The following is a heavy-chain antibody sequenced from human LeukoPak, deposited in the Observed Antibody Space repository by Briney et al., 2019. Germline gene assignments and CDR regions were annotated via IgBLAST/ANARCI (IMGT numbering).Heavy chain of an antibody. CDR3: ARVDYYGSGSYL. Sequence: SETLSLTCAVSGGSISCGGYSWSWIRQPPGKGLEWIGYIYHSGSTYYNPSLKSRVTISVDRSKNQFSLKLSSVTAADTAVYYCARVDYYGSGSYLWGQGTLVTVSS. D-gene: IGHD3-10*01. J-gene: IGHJ4*02. CDR1: GGSISCGGYS. CDR2: IYHSGST. V-gene: IGHV4-30-2*01.